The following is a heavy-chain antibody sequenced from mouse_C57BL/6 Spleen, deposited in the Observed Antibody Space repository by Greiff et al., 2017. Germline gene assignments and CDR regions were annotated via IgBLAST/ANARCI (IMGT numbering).Heavy chain of an antibody. CDR3: ARRKIPDY. Sequence: DVKLVESGGGLVKPGGSLKLSCAASGFTFSDYGMHWVRRAPEKGLEWVAYISSGSSTIYYADTVKGRFTISRDNAKNTLFLQMTSLRAEDTAMYYCARRKIPDYWGQGTTLTVSS. CDR2: ISSGSSTI. CDR1: GFTFSDYG. V-gene: IGHV5-17*01. J-gene: IGHJ2*01.